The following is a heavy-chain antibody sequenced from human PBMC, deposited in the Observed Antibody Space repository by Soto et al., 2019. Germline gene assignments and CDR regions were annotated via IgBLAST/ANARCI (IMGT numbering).Heavy chain of an antibody. V-gene: IGHV3-30-3*01. CDR1: GFTFSSYA. CDR2: ISYDGSNK. CDR3: EYYYDSSGPTIDY. J-gene: IGHJ4*02. Sequence: PGGSLRLSCAASGFTFSSYAMHWVRQAPGKGLEWVAVISYDGSNKYYADSVKGRFTISRDNSKNTLYLQMNSLRAEDTAVYYCEYYYDSSGPTIDYWGQGTLVTVSS. D-gene: IGHD3-22*01.